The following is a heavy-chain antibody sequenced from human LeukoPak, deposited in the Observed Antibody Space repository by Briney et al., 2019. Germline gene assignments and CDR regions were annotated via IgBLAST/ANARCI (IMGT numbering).Heavy chain of an antibody. CDR1: GWSFNGYY. V-gene: IGHV4-34*01. J-gene: IGHJ5*02. CDR2: INARGDT. Sequence: SETLSLTCAVYGWSFNGYYWNWLRQPPGKGLEWIGEINARGDTNYNPSLKSRVTISVDTSKNQFSLRLTSMIAADTAVYYCARGQVPAARGYNWFDPWGQGTLVTVSS. CDR3: ARGQVPAARGYNWFDP. D-gene: IGHD2-2*01.